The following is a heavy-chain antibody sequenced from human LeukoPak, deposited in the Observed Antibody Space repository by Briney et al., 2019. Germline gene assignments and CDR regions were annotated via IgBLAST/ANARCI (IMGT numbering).Heavy chain of an antibody. CDR2: IYYSGST. J-gene: IGHJ3*01. V-gene: IGHV4-59*08. CDR3: ARGPGGSDGAWYDFDF. D-gene: IGHD6-25*01. CDR1: GGSISSYY. Sequence: PSETLSLTCTVDGGSISSYYWSWIRQPQGKRLEWIGYIYYSGSTNYNPSLKSRVTISVDTSKNHFSLKLSAVTAADTAVYYCARGPGGSDGAWYDFDFWGQGTMVTVSS.